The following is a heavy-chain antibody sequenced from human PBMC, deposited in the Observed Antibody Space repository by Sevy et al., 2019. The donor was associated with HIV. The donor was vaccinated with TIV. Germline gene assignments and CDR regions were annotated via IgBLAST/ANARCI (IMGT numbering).Heavy chain of an antibody. D-gene: IGHD6-19*01. CDR3: VGGSYSSGWYFDY. J-gene: IGHJ4*02. CDR2: IRNKANSSAT. V-gene: IGHV3-73*01. CDR1: GFTFSGSA. Sequence: GGSLRLSCAASGFTFSGSAMHWVRQASGKGLEWFGRIRNKANSSATAYAASVKGRFTISRDDSKNTAYLQMNSLKTEDTAVYYCVGGSYSSGWYFDYWGQGTLVTVSS.